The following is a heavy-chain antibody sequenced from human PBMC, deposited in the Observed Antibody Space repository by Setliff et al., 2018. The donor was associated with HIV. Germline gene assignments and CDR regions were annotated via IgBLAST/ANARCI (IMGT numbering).Heavy chain of an antibody. CDR2: IYYSGST. CDR1: GGSISSGSSF. Sequence: PSETLSLTCTVSGGSISSGSSFWGWIRQPPGKGLEWIGSIYYSGSTYYNPSLQSRVTISVDTSKNQFSLKLSSVTAADTAVYYCARQKTMTTYFDYWGQGTLVTVSS. CDR3: ARQKTMTTYFDY. J-gene: IGHJ4*02. D-gene: IGHD4-17*01. V-gene: IGHV4-39*01.